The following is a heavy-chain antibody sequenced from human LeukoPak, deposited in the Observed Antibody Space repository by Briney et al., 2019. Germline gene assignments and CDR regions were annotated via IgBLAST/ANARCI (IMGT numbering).Heavy chain of an antibody. J-gene: IGHJ4*02. CDR1: GFTFGSYQ. CDR3: ARDTAPQGNLDY. V-gene: IGHV3-48*03. CDR2: ISSSGHIT. Sequence: GGSLRLSCTVSGFTFGSYQMNWIRQAPGTGLEWLAYISSSGHITYYADSVKGRFAVSRDNAKNSLYLQMDSLRADDTGIYYCARDTAPQGNLDYWGQGTQVIVSS.